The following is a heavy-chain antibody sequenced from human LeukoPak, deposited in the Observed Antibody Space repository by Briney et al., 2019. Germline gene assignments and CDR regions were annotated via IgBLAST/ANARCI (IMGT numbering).Heavy chain of an antibody. CDR3: ARDRHRYNYDSSGYPPY. CDR2: ISSSGSTI. CDR1: GFTFNNYD. D-gene: IGHD3-22*01. V-gene: IGHV3-48*01. Sequence: GGSLRLSCAASGFTFNNYDMNWVRQAAGKGLEWVSYISSSGSTIYYADFVKGRFTISRDNAKNSLYLQMNSLRAEDTAVYYCARDRHRYNYDSSGYPPYWGQGTQVTVSS. J-gene: IGHJ4*02.